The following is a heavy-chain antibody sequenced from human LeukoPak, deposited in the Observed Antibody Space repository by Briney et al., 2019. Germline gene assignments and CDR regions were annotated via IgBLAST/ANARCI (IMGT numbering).Heavy chain of an antibody. CDR1: GGSVSSGSYY. CDR3: ARETYYYDSSGYYVLDY. V-gene: IGHV4-61*01. Sequence: SETLSLTCTVSGGSVSSGSYYWSWIRQPPGKGLEWIGYIYYSGSTNYNPSLKSRVTISVDTSKNQFSLKLSSVTAADTAVYYCARETYYYDSSGYYVLDYWGQGTLVTVSS. J-gene: IGHJ4*02. CDR2: IYYSGST. D-gene: IGHD3-22*01.